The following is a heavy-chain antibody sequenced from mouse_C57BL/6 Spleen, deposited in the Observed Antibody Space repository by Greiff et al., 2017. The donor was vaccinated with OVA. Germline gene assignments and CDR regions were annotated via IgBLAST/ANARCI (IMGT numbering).Heavy chain of an antibody. CDR3: ATVYYDYDGGFDY. CDR2: ISDGGSYT. V-gene: IGHV5-4*03. J-gene: IGHJ2*01. CDR1: GFTFSSYA. D-gene: IGHD2-4*01. Sequence: EVKLVESGGGLVKPGGSLKLSCAASGFTFSSYAMSWVRQTPEKRLEWVATISDGGSYTYYPDNVKGRFTISRDNAKNNLYLQMSHLKSEDTAMYYCATVYYDYDGGFDYWGQGTTLTVSS.